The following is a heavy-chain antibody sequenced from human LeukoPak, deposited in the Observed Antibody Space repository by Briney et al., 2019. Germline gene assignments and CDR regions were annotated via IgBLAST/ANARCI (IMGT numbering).Heavy chain of an antibody. CDR2: INWNGGST. J-gene: IGHJ3*02. CDR1: GFTFDDYG. CDR3: ARRMIVGDAFDI. Sequence: GGSLKLSCAASGFTFDDYGMSWVRQAPGKGLEWVSGINWNGGSTGYADSVKGRFTISRDNAKNSLYLQMNSLRAEDTALYHCARRMIVGDAFDIWGQGTMVTVSS. V-gene: IGHV3-20*01. D-gene: IGHD3-22*01.